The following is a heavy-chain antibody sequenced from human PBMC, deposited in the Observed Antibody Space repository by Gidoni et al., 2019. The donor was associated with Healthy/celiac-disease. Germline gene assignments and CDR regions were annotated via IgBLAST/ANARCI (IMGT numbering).Heavy chain of an antibody. J-gene: IGHJ4*02. CDR2: IWYDGSNK. CDR3: ARFGGYSSNWYPFDY. D-gene: IGHD6-13*01. Sequence: QVQLVESGGGVVQPGRSLRLSCAASGFTFSSYGMHWVRQAPGKGLEWVAVIWYDGSNKYYADSVKGRFTISRDNSKNTLYLQMNSLRAEDTAVYYCARFGGYSSNWYPFDYWGQGTLVTVSS. V-gene: IGHV3-33*01. CDR1: GFTFSSYG.